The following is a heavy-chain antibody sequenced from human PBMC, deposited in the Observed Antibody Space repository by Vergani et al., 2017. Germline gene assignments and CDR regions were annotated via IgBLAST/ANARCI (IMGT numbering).Heavy chain of an antibody. J-gene: IGHJ5*02. CDR3: ARRVGGSGPYLFGFDP. CDR1: GYSISRGYY. D-gene: IGHD2-15*01. Sequence: QVQLQESGPGLVKPSETLSLTCAVSGYSISRGYYWGWIWQPPGKGLEWIGSIYHSGSTYYNPSLKSRVTISVDTSKNQFSLKLSSVTAADTAVYYCARRVGGSGPYLFGFDPWGQGTLVTVSS. CDR2: IYHSGST. V-gene: IGHV4-38-2*01.